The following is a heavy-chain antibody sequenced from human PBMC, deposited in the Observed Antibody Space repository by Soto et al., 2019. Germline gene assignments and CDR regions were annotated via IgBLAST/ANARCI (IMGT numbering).Heavy chain of an antibody. V-gene: IGHV3-30-3*01. Sequence: PVGSLRLSCAASGFTFSSYAMHWVRQAPGKGLEWAAVISYDGSNKYYADSVKGRFTISRDNSKNTLYLQMNSLRAEDTAVYYCARETPTGRIAAGPMDVWGQGTTVTVSS. D-gene: IGHD6-13*01. CDR3: ARETPTGRIAAGPMDV. CDR2: ISYDGSNK. J-gene: IGHJ6*02. CDR1: GFTFSSYA.